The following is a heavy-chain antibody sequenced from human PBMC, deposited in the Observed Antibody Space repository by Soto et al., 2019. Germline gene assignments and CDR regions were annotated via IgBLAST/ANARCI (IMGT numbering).Heavy chain of an antibody. D-gene: IGHD6-13*01. CDR3: ARVGVGLAAPRVWRY. V-gene: IGHV1-18*01. Sequence: APVKVSRKASGYTFTSYGISWVRQAPGQGLEWMAWINPYNGNTKYAEKFLGRVTVTTDTSTATAYMEVRSLTSDDTAVFYCARVGVGLAAPRVWRYWGQGTPVTVSS. CDR1: GYTFTSYG. J-gene: IGHJ4*02. CDR2: INPYNGNT.